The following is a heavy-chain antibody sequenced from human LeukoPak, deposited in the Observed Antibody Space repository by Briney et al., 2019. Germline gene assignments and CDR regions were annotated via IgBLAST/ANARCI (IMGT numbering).Heavy chain of an antibody. Sequence: GGSLRLSCAASGFTFSSYAMSWVRQAPGKRLEWVSSISSSSSYIYYADSVKGRFTISRDNAKNSLYLQMNSLRAEDTAVYYCARIVVVPAAIGEAYYYGMDVWGQGTTVTVSS. D-gene: IGHD2-2*02. CDR2: ISSSSSYI. V-gene: IGHV3-21*01. CDR3: ARIVVVPAAIGEAYYYGMDV. J-gene: IGHJ6*02. CDR1: GFTFSSYA.